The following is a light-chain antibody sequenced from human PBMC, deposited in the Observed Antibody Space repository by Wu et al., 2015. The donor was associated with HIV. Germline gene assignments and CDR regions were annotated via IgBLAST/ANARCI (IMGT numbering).Light chain of an antibody. CDR2: GAS. J-gene: IGKJ2*03. V-gene: IGKV3-20*01. Sequence: EIVLTQSPGTLSLSPGERATLSCRASQSVSSTYLAWYQRKPGQAPRLLIYGASHRATGIPDRFSGSGSGTEFTLTISSLQPDDFATYYCQQYNSYPYSFGQGTKLEIK. CDR1: QSVSSTY. CDR3: QQYNSYPYS.